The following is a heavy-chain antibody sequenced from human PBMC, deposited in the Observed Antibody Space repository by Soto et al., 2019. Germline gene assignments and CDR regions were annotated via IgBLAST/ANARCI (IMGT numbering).Heavy chain of an antibody. J-gene: IGHJ4*02. V-gene: IGHV3-49*03. CDR3: TRGPPDNYCSGTYPFDY. CDR2: ITSKRYGGTT. Sequence: EVQLVESGGGLAQPGRSLRLSCTSSGFTFDHFAMTWFRQAPGKGLEWVGFITSKRYGGTTEYAASVKGRFTISRDDSKSIAYLQMDSLKTEDTAVYYCTRGPPDNYCSGTYPFDYWGQGALVTVSS. CDR1: GFTFDHFA. D-gene: IGHD3-10*01.